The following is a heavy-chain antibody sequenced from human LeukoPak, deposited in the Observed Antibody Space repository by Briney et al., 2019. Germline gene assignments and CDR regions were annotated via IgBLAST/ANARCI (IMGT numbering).Heavy chain of an antibody. Sequence: GGSLRLSCAASGFTFSSYEMNWVRQAPGKGLEWVSYISSSGSTIYYADSVKGRFTISRDNAKNSLYLQMNSRRAEDTAVYYCASLNCSSTSCLGMDVWGKGTTVTVSS. CDR1: GFTFSSYE. J-gene: IGHJ6*04. CDR3: ASLNCSSTSCLGMDV. CDR2: ISSSGSTI. V-gene: IGHV3-48*03. D-gene: IGHD2-2*01.